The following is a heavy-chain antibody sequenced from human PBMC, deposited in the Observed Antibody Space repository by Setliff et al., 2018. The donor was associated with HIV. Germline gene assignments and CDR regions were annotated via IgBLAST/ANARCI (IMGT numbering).Heavy chain of an antibody. J-gene: IGHJ3*02. D-gene: IGHD2-15*01. CDR1: GYTFTGHY. CDR2: INPNTGGT. Sequence: ASVKVSCKSSGYTFTGHYIHWVRQAPGQGLEWMGWINPNTGGTDYAQKFQGRVTMTRDTSISTAYMELRRLRSDDTAMYYCARDQTPLDAFDIWGQGTMVTVSS. CDR3: ARDQTPLDAFDI. V-gene: IGHV1-2*02.